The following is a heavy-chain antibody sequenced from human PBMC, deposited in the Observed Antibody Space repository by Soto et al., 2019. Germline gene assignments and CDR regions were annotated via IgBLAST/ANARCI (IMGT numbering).Heavy chain of an antibody. Sequence: ASVEVSRKASGYTFISYYVHWVRPAPGQGLEWMGIINPSGAGTSYAQNFQDRVTITRDTSTTTLYMELSSLRSEDTAVYYCVRATTFGGVIGYLDYWGQGTLVTVSS. CDR2: INPSGAGT. J-gene: IGHJ4*02. D-gene: IGHD3-16*01. CDR1: GYTFISYY. V-gene: IGHV1-46*03. CDR3: VRATTFGGVIGYLDY.